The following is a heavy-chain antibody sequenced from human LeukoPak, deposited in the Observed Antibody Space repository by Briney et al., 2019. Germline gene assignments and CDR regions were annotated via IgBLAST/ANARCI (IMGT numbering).Heavy chain of an antibody. Sequence: GGSLRLSCTVSGFTVSTNSMSWVRQAPGKGLEWVSVIYSGGSTYYADSVKGRFTISRDNSKNTLYLQMNSLRAEDTAVYYCARNRGYSYGMIDYWGQGTLVTVSS. CDR3: ARNRGYSYGMIDY. CDR1: GFTVSTNS. CDR2: IYSGGST. D-gene: IGHD5-18*01. V-gene: IGHV3-53*01. J-gene: IGHJ4*02.